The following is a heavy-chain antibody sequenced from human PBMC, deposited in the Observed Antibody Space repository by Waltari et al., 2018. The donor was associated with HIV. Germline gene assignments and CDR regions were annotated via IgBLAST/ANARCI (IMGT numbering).Heavy chain of an antibody. J-gene: IGHJ2*01. Sequence: QVQLVQSGAEVKKPGSSVKVSCKASGGTFSSYAISWVRQAPGQGLEWMGGILPIFGTANYAQKFQGRVTITADESTSTAYMELSSLRSEDTAVYYCARSGGAQYSSSSDWYFDLWGRGTLVTVSS. CDR3: ARSGGAQYSSSSDWYFDL. CDR2: ILPIFGTA. D-gene: IGHD6-13*01. CDR1: GGTFSSYA. V-gene: IGHV1-69*12.